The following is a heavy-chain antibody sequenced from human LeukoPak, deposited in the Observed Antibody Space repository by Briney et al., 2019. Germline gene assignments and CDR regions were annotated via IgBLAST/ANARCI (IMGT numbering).Heavy chain of an antibody. Sequence: GGSLRLSCAASGFTFSNYPMSWVRQAPGKGLEWVSAISGSGAGTYYADSVKGRFTISRDNSKNTLYLQMNSLRAEDTAVYYCAKDHLYCSGGSCYGDYWGQGTLVTVSS. CDR1: GFTFSNYP. D-gene: IGHD2-15*01. J-gene: IGHJ4*02. CDR2: ISGSGAGT. CDR3: AKDHLYCSGGSCYGDY. V-gene: IGHV3-23*01.